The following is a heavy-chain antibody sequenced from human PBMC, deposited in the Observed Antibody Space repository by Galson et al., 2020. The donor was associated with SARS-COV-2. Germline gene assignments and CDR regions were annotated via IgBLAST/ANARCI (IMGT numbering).Heavy chain of an antibody. J-gene: IGHJ1*01. D-gene: IGHD2-15*01. CDR2: ISSSGSYT. CDR3: ARNGRDCSGGICYGAEYFQY. V-gene: IGHV3-11*06. Sequence: AGGSLSLTCNVSGGSISSYYMSWVRQAPGKGLEWVSYISSSGSYTNYADSVKGRFTISRDNAKNSLYLQMNSLRAEDTALYFCARNGRDCSGGICYGAEYFQYWGQGTLVAVSS. CDR1: GGSISSYY.